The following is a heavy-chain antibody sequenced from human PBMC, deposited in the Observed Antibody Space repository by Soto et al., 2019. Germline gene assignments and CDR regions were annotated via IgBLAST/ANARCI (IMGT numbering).Heavy chain of an antibody. CDR1: GFTFSSYS. CDR3: AREPYQLPKEFDY. Sequence: GGSLRLSCAASGFTFSSYSMNWVRQAPGKGLEWVSSISSSSSYIYYADSVKGRFTISRDNAKNSLCLQMNSLRAEDTAVYYCAREPYQLPKEFDYWGQGTLVTVSS. CDR2: ISSSSSYI. V-gene: IGHV3-21*01. J-gene: IGHJ4*02. D-gene: IGHD2-2*01.